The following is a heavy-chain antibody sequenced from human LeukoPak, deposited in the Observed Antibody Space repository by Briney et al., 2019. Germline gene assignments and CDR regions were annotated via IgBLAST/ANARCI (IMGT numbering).Heavy chain of an antibody. J-gene: IGHJ6*03. CDR3: ARAYYDILTGYTDYYYYYYMDV. Sequence: SETLSLTCTVSGGSISSYYWSWIRQPPGKGLEWIGYIYYSGSTNYNPSLKSRVTISVDTSKNQFSLKLSSVTAADTAVYYCARAYYDILTGYTDYYYYYYMDVWGKGTTVTISS. V-gene: IGHV4-59*13. D-gene: IGHD3-9*01. CDR2: IYYSGST. CDR1: GGSISSYY.